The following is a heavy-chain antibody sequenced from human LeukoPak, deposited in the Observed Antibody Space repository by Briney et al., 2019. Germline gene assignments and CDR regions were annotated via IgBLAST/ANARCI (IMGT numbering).Heavy chain of an antibody. D-gene: IGHD5-12*01. Sequence: GASVKVSCKAFGYSFTSYYIHWVRQAPGQGREGMGIINPSGGTTTYAQKFQGRFTMTRDTSTSTVYMELSSLRSEDTAVYYCARTYIVATSNFDYWGQGTLVTVSS. CDR2: INPSGGTT. J-gene: IGHJ4*02. CDR3: ARTYIVATSNFDY. V-gene: IGHV1-46*01. CDR1: GYSFTSYY.